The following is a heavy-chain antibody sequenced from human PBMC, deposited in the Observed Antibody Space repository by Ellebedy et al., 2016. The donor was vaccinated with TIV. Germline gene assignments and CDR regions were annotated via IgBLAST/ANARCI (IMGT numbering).Heavy chain of an antibody. J-gene: IGHJ4*02. CDR2: IKQDGSEK. V-gene: IGHV3-7*01. CDR1: GFTFSNYW. Sequence: GESLKISCGTSGFTFSNYWMTWVRQAPGKGLEWVANIKQDGSEKYYVDSVKGRFSIPRDNAKNSLYVQMNSLRDEDTAVYYCARDQWLGRAYYFDSWGQGTLVTVSS. D-gene: IGHD6-19*01. CDR3: ARDQWLGRAYYFDS.